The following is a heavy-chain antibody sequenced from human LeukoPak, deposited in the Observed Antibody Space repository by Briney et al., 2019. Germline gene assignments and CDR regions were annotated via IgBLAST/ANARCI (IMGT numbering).Heavy chain of an antibody. J-gene: IGHJ6*04. V-gene: IGHV3-23*01. Sequence: GGSLRLSCAASGFTFDDYAMHWVRQAPGKGLEWVSSIFSGGGEIHYADSVRGRFTISRDNSKSTLSLQMNSLRAEDTAVYYCAELGITMIGGVWGKGTTVTISS. CDR1: GFTFDDYA. CDR3: AELGITMIGGV. D-gene: IGHD3-10*02. CDR2: IFSGGGEI.